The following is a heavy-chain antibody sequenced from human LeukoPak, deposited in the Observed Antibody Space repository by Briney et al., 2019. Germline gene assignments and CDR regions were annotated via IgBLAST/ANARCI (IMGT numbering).Heavy chain of an antibody. D-gene: IGHD3-22*01. CDR2: ISYDGSNK. CDR3: AKGPHYYDSSGYYLYY. Sequence: GGSLRLSCAASGFTFSSYGMHWVRQAPGKGLEWVAVISYDGSNKYYADSVKGRFTISRDNSKNTLYLQMNSLRAGDTAVYYCAKGPHYYDSSGYYLYYWGQGTLVTVSS. J-gene: IGHJ4*02. CDR1: GFTFSSYG. V-gene: IGHV3-30*18.